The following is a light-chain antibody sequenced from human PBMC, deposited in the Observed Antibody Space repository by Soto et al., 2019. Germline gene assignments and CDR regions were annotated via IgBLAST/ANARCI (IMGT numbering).Light chain of an antibody. CDR3: QQYFRSLVE. CDR2: ATS. J-gene: IGKJ1*01. V-gene: IGKV3-20*01. CDR1: QSVSARF. Sequence: ELVLTQSPDTLSLSPGERATLSCRASQSVSARFLAWYQHRPGQAPRLLMSATSTRAPGIPDRFSGSGSGTDFSLTISSLEPEDVAVYYCQQYFRSLVEFAQGTKVDIK.